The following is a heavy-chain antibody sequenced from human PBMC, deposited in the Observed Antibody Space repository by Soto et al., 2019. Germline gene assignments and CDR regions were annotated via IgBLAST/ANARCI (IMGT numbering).Heavy chain of an antibody. Sequence: SLILSRTCVVSGGSITTYHWSWIRQFPGKGLEWIGCTRYTGNTNYNPSLQSRVSISMNTSKHQLSSRLTAITAAYRAVCSCARDMHADFNHYFDPWGQGTLVTVSS. CDR1: GGSITTYH. V-gene: IGHV4-59*01. CDR2: TRYTGNT. J-gene: IGHJ4*02. D-gene: IGHD2-21*02. CDR3: ARDMHADFNHYFDP.